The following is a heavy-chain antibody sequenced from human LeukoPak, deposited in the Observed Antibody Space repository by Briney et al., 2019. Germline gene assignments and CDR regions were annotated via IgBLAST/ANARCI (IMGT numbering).Heavy chain of an antibody. CDR3: ARAGGYTYGTGVFDP. J-gene: IGHJ5*02. V-gene: IGHV3-66*01. CDR1: RFTVNTNS. CDR2: IYSGGGT. Sequence: LSGGSLTLSCVASRFTVNTNSVSWVRQAPGKGLEWVSVIYSGGGTYYADSVKGRFTISRDNSRNTLYLQMSSLRVEDTAVYYCARAGGYTYGTGVFDPWGQGTLVTVSS. D-gene: IGHD5-18*01.